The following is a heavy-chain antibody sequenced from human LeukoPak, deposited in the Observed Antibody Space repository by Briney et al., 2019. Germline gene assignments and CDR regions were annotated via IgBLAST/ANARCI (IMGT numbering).Heavy chain of an antibody. J-gene: IGHJ4*02. D-gene: IGHD3-22*01. Sequence: SETLSLTCTVSGGSISGSSYYWGWIRQPPGKGLEWIGTIYYRGNTYYNPSLKSRVSISVDTSKNQFSLSLRSVTAADTAVYYCARYHYDKSGFDYWGQGTLVTVSS. CDR2: IYYRGNT. CDR1: GGSISGSSYY. CDR3: ARYHYDKSGFDY. V-gene: IGHV4-39*07.